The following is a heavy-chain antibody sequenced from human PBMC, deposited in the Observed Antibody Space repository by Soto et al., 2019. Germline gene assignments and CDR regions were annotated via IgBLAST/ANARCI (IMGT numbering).Heavy chain of an antibody. CDR3: ARHASYCSGGSCYSGYYYGMDV. D-gene: IGHD2-15*01. CDR2: IYYSGST. V-gene: IGHV4-39*01. Sequence: QLQLQESGPGLVKPSETLSLTCTVSGGSISSSSYYWGWIRQPPGKGLEWIGGIYYSGSTYYSPSLKSRSTISVDTSKNQFSPKLSSVTAADTAVYYCARHASYCSGGSCYSGYYYGMDVWGQGTTVTVSS. CDR1: GGSISSSSYY. J-gene: IGHJ6*02.